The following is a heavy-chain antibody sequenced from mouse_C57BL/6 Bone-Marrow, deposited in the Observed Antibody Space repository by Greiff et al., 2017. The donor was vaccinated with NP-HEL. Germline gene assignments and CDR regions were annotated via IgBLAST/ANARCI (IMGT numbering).Heavy chain of an antibody. CDR2: IYPGSGST. D-gene: IGHD2-5*01. CDR1: GYTFTSYW. J-gene: IGHJ3*01. V-gene: IGHV1-55*01. CDR3: ARSYSNWPMAY. Sequence: QVQLQQPGAELVKPGASVKMSCKASGYTFTSYWITWVKQRPGQGLEWIGDIYPGSGSTNYNEKFKSKATLTVDTTSSTAYMQLSSLTSEDSAVYYCARSYSNWPMAYWGQGTLVTVSA.